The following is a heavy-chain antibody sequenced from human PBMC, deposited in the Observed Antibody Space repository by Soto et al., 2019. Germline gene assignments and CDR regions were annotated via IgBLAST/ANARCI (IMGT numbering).Heavy chain of an antibody. CDR2: INAGNGNT. D-gene: IGHD3-22*01. CDR1: GYTFTSYA. J-gene: IGHJ5*02. V-gene: IGHV1-3*01. CDR3: ATADYYDSSGYYYGWFDP. Sequence: ASVKVSCKASGYTFTSYAMHWVRQAPGQRLEWMGWINAGNGNTKYSQKFQGRVTITRDTSASTAYMELSSLRSEDTAVYYCATADYYDSSGYYYGWFDPWGQGTLVTVS.